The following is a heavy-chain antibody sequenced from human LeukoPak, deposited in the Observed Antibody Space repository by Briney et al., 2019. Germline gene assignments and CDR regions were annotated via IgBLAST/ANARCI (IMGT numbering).Heavy chain of an antibody. J-gene: IGHJ4*02. CDR3: ARDLKMGYSSGRYSWGTGSSNDY. V-gene: IGHV1-18*01. Sequence: ASVKVSCKASVYTFTIYGISWVRQAPGQGLEWMGWINAYNGNTNYTQKLQGRVTMTTDTSTSAAYMELRNLRSDDTGVYDCARDLKMGYSSGRYSWGTGSSNDYWGQGTLVTVSS. CDR2: INAYNGNT. D-gene: IGHD6-19*01. CDR1: VYTFTIYG.